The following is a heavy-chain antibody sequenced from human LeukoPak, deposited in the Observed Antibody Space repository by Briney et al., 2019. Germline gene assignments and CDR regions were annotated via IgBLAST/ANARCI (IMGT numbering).Heavy chain of an antibody. J-gene: IGHJ4*02. D-gene: IGHD6-19*01. Sequence: PGGSLRLSCAASGFTFSSFAMSWVRQAPGKGLEWVSAISDSGSSTYYPDSVKGRFTISRDNSKNTLSLQVNSLRGEDTAVYYCAKGTSSGWNMCSDYWGQGTLVTVSS. CDR3: AKGTSSGWNMCSDY. CDR1: GFTFSSFA. CDR2: ISDSGSST. V-gene: IGHV3-23*01.